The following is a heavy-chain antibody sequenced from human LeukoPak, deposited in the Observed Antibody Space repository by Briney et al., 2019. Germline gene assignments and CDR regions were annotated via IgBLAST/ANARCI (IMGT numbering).Heavy chain of an antibody. CDR3: ARLLQNYYYRDV. V-gene: IGHV4-59*11. J-gene: IGHJ6*03. CDR2: FFHSGST. Sequence: SETLSLTCTVSGGTISSHYWSWIRQPPGKGLEWIGHFFHSGSTNYNPSLKSRVTISLDTSKNQASLNLTSVTAADTAVYYCARLLQNYYYRDVWGKGTTVSVSS. D-gene: IGHD3-3*01. CDR1: GGTISSHY.